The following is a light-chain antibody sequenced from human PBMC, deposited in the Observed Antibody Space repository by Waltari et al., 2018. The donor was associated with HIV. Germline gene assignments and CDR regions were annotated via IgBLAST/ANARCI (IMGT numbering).Light chain of an antibody. V-gene: IGKV3-20*01. CDR3: QQYGSSQT. J-gene: IGKJ2*01. Sequence: EIVLTQSPGTLSLSPGERATLSCRASQSVSSSYLAWYQQKPGQAPRLLIYGASSRATCIPDRFSGSGSGTDFTLTISRLEPEDFAVYYCQQYGSSQTFGQGTKLEIK. CDR2: GAS. CDR1: QSVSSSY.